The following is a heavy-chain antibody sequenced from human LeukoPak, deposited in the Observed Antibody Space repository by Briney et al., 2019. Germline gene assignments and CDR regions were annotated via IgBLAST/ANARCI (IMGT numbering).Heavy chain of an antibody. V-gene: IGHV3-7*03. CDR3: ARGGGLDV. Sequence: GGSLSLSCAVSGVTFSSYWMNWARKPPGKGLEWVARINHNGNVNYYVDSVKGRFTSSRDNAKTSLYLQMSKLRAEETAVYYCARGGGLDVWGQGATVTVS. J-gene: IGHJ6*02. CDR1: GVTFSSYW. D-gene: IGHD3-16*01. CDR2: INHNGNVN.